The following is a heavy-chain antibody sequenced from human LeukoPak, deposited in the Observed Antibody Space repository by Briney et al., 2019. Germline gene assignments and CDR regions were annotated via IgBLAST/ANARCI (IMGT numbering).Heavy chain of an antibody. V-gene: IGHV3-21*01. CDR3: ARDGGGYSSSWYNWFDP. Sequence: GGSLRLSCAASGFTFSSYSMNWVRQAPGKGLEWVSSISSSSYIYYADSVRGRFTISRDNAKNSLYLQMSSLRAEDTAVYYCARDGGGYSSSWYNWFDPWGQGTLVTVSS. CDR2: ISSSSYI. CDR1: GFTFSSYS. J-gene: IGHJ5*02. D-gene: IGHD6-13*01.